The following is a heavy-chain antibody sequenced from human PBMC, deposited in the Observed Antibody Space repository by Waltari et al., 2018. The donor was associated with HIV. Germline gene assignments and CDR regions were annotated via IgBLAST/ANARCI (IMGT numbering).Heavy chain of an antibody. Sequence: EMQLVESGGGLVKPGGSLRPSCGSSGFPLRRHPLNWVRQAPGKGLEWVSSISRSSSFIYNADSVKGRFTISRDNVKSSLYLQMNSLRTEDTAVYYCAREEYSGYVGHAFDVWGQGTMVTVSS. J-gene: IGHJ3*01. CDR2: ISRSSSFI. D-gene: IGHD5-12*01. CDR1: GFPLRRHP. V-gene: IGHV3-21*02. CDR3: AREEYSGYVGHAFDV.